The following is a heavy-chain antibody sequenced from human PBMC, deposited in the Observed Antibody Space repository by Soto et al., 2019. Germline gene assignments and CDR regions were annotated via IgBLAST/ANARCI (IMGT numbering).Heavy chain of an antibody. CDR1: GFNFNNYA. J-gene: IGHJ4*02. V-gene: IGHV3-23*01. Sequence: VHLLESGGGLVQPGGSLRLSCATSGFNFNNYAMSWVRQAPGERLEWVSFISSSGGTTYYADSVKGRFTISRDNSRNTVFLQMNTLGAEDTAIYYCATFMTVTGPEWGRASEYWGQGTRVTVSS. CDR3: ATFMTVTGPEWGRASEY. D-gene: IGHD6-19*01. CDR2: ISSSGGTT.